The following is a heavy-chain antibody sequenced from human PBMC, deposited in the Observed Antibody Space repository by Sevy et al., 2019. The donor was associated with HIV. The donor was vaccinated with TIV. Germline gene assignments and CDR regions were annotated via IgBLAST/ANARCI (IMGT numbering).Heavy chain of an antibody. V-gene: IGHV3-30*18. Sequence: GGSLRLSCAASGVDFNHYGIYWVRQAPGRGLEWVSFISNSGSDQYYAVSVKGRFTITRHYSNNTVYMEMQSIRSDDTATYFCAKAHIATWWTLDYWGQGTTVTVSS. CDR3: AKAHIATWWTLDY. CDR2: ISNSGSDQ. D-gene: IGHD2-21*01. J-gene: IGHJ4*02. CDR1: GVDFNHYG.